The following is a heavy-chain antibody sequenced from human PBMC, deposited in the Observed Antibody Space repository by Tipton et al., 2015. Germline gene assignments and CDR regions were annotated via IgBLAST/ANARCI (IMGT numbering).Heavy chain of an antibody. V-gene: IGHV4-30-4*01. D-gene: IGHD6-13*01. CDR2: VFYSGNT. CDR1: GGSVSSADYF. CDR3: ARGNANSSTWHFDY. J-gene: IGHJ4*02. Sequence: TLSLTCTVSGGSVSSADYFWSWVRQPPGKGLEWIGYVFYSGNTYYNPSLKSRVTISVDTSKNQFSLKLSSVTAADTAVYYCARGNANSSTWHFDYWGQGTLVIVSP.